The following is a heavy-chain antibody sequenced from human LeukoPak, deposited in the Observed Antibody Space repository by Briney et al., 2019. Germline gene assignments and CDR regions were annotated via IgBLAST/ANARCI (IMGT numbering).Heavy chain of an antibody. D-gene: IGHD2/OR15-2a*01. Sequence: GGSLRLSCAASGSYWMHWVRQASGKGLVWVSHINSDGSWTSYADSVKGRFTISKDNAKNTVYLQMNNLRAEDTAVYYCVSFYETYWGRGTLVTVSS. CDR2: INSDGSWT. CDR3: VSFYETY. V-gene: IGHV3-74*01. J-gene: IGHJ4*02. CDR1: GSYW.